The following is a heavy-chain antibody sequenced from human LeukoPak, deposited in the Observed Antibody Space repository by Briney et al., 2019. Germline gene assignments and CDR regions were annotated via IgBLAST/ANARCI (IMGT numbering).Heavy chain of an antibody. J-gene: IGHJ3*01. CDR3: AKGGAAMTHEPHGDVVTTTLDGFDV. CDR1: GFAFSAYA. V-gene: IGHV3-23*01. CDR2: ISGSGGRS. D-gene: IGHD3-22*01. Sequence: SGGSLRLSCVASGFAFSAYALTWVRQAPGKGLEWVSTISGSGGRSFYADSVRGRFTLSRDNSKKTVYLQMTSLRGEDTAVYYCAKGGAAMTHEPHGDVVTTTLDGFDVWGQGTVVAVSS.